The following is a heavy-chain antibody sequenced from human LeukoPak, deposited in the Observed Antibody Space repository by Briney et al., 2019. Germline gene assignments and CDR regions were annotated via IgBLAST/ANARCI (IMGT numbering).Heavy chain of an antibody. CDR3: ARELIYGGPFDY. D-gene: IGHD4-23*01. V-gene: IGHV3-66*01. J-gene: IGHJ4*02. CDR1: GFTVSSNY. Sequence: GGSLRLSCAASGFTVSSNYMSWVRQAPGKGLEWVSVTYSGGSTYYADSVKGRFTISRDNSKNTLYLQMNSLRAEDTAVYYCARELIYGGPFDYWGQGTLVTVSS. CDR2: TYSGGST.